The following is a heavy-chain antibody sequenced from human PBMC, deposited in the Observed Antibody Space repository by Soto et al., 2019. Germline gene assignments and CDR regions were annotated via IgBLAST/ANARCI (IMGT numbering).Heavy chain of an antibody. CDR3: AKTANGWFSAFDI. V-gene: IGHV3-23*01. CDR2: ISGSGGTT. D-gene: IGHD6-19*01. J-gene: IGHJ3*02. CDR1: GLTFSSYA. Sequence: EVQLLESGGGLVQPGGSLRLSCAASGLTFSSYAMSLVRQAPGKGLEWVSAISGSGGTTYYADSVKGRFTFSRDDSKNTLYLQMNSLRAEDTAVYYCAKTANGWFSAFDIWGQGTMVTVSS.